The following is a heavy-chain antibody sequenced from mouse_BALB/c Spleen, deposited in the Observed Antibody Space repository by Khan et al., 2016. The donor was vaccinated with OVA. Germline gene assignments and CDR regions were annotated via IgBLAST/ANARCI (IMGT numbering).Heavy chain of an antibody. CDR1: GYSITSGYG. CDR3: ARTARIKY. J-gene: IGHJ2*01. CDR2: ISYSGST. D-gene: IGHD1-2*01. V-gene: IGHV3-2*02. Sequence: QLEESGPGLVKPSQSLSLTCTVTGYSITSGYGWNWIRQFPGNKLEWMGYISYSGSTNYKPSLKSRIPITRDTSKNQFFLQLNSVTTEDTATYYCARTARIKYWGQGTTLTVSS.